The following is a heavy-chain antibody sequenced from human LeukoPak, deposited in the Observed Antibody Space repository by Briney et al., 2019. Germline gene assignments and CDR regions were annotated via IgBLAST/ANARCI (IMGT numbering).Heavy chain of an antibody. CDR3: ARGGDRSFDN. D-gene: IGHD3-10*01. CDR2: INNEGSST. Sequence: GGSLRLSCAASGFTFSNYWMHWVRHAPGKGLVWVSRINNEGSSTTYADSVEGRFTISRDNAENTLYLQMNSLRAEDTAVYYCARGGDRSFDNWGQGTLVTVSS. J-gene: IGHJ4*02. V-gene: IGHV3-74*01. CDR1: GFTFSNYW.